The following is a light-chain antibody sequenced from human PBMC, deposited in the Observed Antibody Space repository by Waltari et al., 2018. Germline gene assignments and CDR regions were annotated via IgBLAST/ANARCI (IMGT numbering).Light chain of an antibody. CDR3: QQSYGTLWT. CDR2: ATS. J-gene: IGKJ1*01. CDR1: QSISNY. Sequence: DIQMTQSPSSLSASVGDRVTITCRASQSISNYLNWYQQKPGQAPNLLIYATSSLQSGVPSRFTGSGSVTDFTLTISSLQPEDFATYYCQQSYGTLWTFGQGTKVEI. V-gene: IGKV1-39*01.